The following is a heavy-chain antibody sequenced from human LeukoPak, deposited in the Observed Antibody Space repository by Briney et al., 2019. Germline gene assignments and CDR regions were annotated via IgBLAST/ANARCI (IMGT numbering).Heavy chain of an antibody. V-gene: IGHV3-23*01. Sequence: GGSLRLSCAASGFTFSNYAMNWVRQTPGKGLEWVSAISGSGAGTYYADSVKGRFTISRDNSKNTLYLQMYSLRAEDTAVYYCAKDGGDDILTGYYRSGWFDPWGQGTLVTVSS. J-gene: IGHJ5*02. CDR2: ISGSGAGT. D-gene: IGHD3-9*01. CDR1: GFTFSNYA. CDR3: AKDGGDDILTGYYRSGWFDP.